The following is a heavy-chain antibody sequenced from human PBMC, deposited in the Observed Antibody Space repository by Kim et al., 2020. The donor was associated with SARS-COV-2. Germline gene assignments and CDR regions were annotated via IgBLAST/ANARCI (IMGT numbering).Heavy chain of an antibody. J-gene: IGHJ4*02. CDR2: IYYSGST. V-gene: IGHV4-31*03. CDR3: ARATMITFGGVIDRFDY. CDR1: GGSISSGGYY. D-gene: IGHD3-16*02. Sequence: SETLSLTCTVSGGSISSGGYYWSWIRQHPGKGLEWIGYIYYSGSTYYNPSLKSRVTISVDTSKNQFSLKLSSVTAADTAVYYCARATMITFGGVIDRFDYWGQGILVTVSS.